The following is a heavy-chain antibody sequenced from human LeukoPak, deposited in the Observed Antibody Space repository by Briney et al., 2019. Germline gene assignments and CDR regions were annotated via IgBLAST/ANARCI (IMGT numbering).Heavy chain of an antibody. CDR1: GGTFSSSA. D-gene: IGHD6-6*01. V-gene: IGHV1-69*05. J-gene: IGHJ4*02. Sequence: GASVKVSCKASGGTFSSSAISWVRQAPGQGLEWMGGIIPIFGTANYAQKFQGRVTITTDESTSTAYMELSSLRSEDTAVYYCASQLTRPDDSRPGNELDYWGQGTLVTVSS. CDR3: ASQLTRPDDSRPGNELDY. CDR2: IIPIFGTA.